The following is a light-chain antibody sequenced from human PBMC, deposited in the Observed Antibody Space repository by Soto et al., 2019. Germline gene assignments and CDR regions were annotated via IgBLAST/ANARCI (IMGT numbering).Light chain of an antibody. CDR1: SSNIGAGYE. J-gene: IGLJ1*01. CDR3: QSYVSSLSASYV. V-gene: IGLV1-40*01. CDR2: GNT. Sequence: QSVLTQPPSVSGAPGQRVTISCTGSSSNIGAGYEVHWYQHLPGKAPKLLIYGNTNRPSGVPDRFSGSKSGTSASLAITGLQADDAADYYCQSYVSSLSASYVFGGGTKSPS.